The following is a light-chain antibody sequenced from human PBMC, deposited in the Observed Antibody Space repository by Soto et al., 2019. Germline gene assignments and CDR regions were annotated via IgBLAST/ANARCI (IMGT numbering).Light chain of an antibody. CDR1: QSVSSSY. V-gene: IGKV3-20*01. CDR3: QQYGSSPQT. J-gene: IGKJ2*01. CDR2: GAS. Sequence: EIVLTQSPGTLSLSPGERATLSCRASQSVSSSYLAWYQQKPGQAPRLLIYGASSRATGIPDRFSGSGSGTYLTLTISRLEPEDFAVYYCQQYGSSPQTFGHGTKLEIK.